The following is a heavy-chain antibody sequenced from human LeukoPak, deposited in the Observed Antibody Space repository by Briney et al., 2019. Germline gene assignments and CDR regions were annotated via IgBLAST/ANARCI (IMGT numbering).Heavy chain of an antibody. J-gene: IGHJ4*02. CDR2: IFPSGGEI. D-gene: IGHD2-8*02. CDR1: GFTFSDYY. CDR3: ATYRQVLLPFES. Sequence: GGSLRLSCAASGFTFSDYYMSWIRQAPGKGLEWVSSIFPSGGEIHYADSVRGRFTISRDNSKSTLSLQMNSLRAEDTAIYYCATYRQVLLPFESWGQGTLVTVSS. V-gene: IGHV3-11*01.